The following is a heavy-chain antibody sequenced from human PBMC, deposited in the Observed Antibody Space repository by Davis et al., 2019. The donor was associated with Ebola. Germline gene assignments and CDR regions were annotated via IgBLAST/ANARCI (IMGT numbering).Heavy chain of an antibody. CDR2: IYYSGST. CDR1: GGSINNGGYF. V-gene: IGHV4-31*03. D-gene: IGHD1-20*01. J-gene: IGHJ4*01. Sequence: MPSETLSLTCSVSGGSINNGGYFWSWIRQHPGKGLEWIGYIYYSGSTDYNPSLKSRLTISIDTSKNQFSLKLNSVTAADTAVYYCARGGQWGNNWDYWGHGTLVTVSS. CDR3: ARGGQWGNNWDY.